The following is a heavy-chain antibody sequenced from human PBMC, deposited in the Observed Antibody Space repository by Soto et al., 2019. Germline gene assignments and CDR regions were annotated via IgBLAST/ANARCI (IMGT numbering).Heavy chain of an antibody. V-gene: IGHV4-34*01. CDR2: INHSGST. CDR3: ARGRGVMSRKALDL. J-gene: IGHJ3*01. D-gene: IGHD2-8*01. CDR1: GGSFSGYY. Sequence: QVQLQWWGAGLLRPSETLSLTCAVSGGSFSGYYWTWLRQSPGRGLEWIGEINHSGSTNSNPSLKSRLTIAVDTSKTQFSMNLTSVTAADAAVYYCARGRGVMSRKALDLWGQGTRVIVSS.